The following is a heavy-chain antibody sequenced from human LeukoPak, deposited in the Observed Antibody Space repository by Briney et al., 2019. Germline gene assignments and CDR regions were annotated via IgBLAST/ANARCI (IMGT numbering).Heavy chain of an antibody. CDR2: ISSSAAST. V-gene: IGHV3-23*01. D-gene: IGHD1-26*01. J-gene: IGHJ4*02. CDR1: GFTFSSYA. Sequence: ESGGSLRLSCEASGFTFSSYALTSVRQAPGKGLEWVSTISSSAASTFYADPVKGRFTISRQNSKSTLYLQMNSLRAEDTAVYYCARGGGSVFFDYWGQGTLVTVSS. CDR3: ARGGGSVFFDY.